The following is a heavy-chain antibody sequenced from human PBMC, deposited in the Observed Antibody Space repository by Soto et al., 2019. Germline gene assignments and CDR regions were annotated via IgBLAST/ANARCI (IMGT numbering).Heavy chain of an antibody. D-gene: IGHD3-9*01. CDR1: GGSISSSNYY. CDR3: ARGRDYDILTGYENWFDP. J-gene: IGHJ5*02. Sequence: SETLSLTCTVSGGSISSSNYYWGWIRQPPGKGLEWIGTIYYTGSSCYNPSLKSRVTMSVDTSKRQFSLKLSSVTAADTALYYCARGRDYDILTGYENWFDPWGQGTLVTVS. V-gene: IGHV4-39*01. CDR2: IYYTGSS.